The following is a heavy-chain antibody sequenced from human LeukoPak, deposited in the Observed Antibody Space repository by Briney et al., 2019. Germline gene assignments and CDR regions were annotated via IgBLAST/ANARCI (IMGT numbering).Heavy chain of an antibody. J-gene: IGHJ6*03. D-gene: IGHD2-8*01. Sequence: SETLSLTCTVSGGSISSSIYYWGWIRQSPGKGLEWIGSIYYSGSTYYNPSLKSRVTISVDTSKNQFSLKLSSVTAADTAVYYCATTYHCTNGVCYDRPSGDYYYYMDVWGKGTTVTVSS. CDR1: GGSISSSIYY. CDR2: IYYSGST. CDR3: ATTYHCTNGVCYDRPSGDYYYYMDV. V-gene: IGHV4-39*07.